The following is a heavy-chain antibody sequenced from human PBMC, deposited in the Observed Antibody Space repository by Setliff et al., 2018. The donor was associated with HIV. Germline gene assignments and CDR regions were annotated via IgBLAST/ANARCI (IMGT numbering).Heavy chain of an antibody. CDR3: ARDRMPMASWVPDK. V-gene: IGHV4-4*07. J-gene: IGHJ4*02. Sequence: PSETLSLTCTVSGGSISSYYWSWIRQPAGKGLEWIGHIYISGSTNYNPSFNSRVTMSVDTSKNQFSLRLSSVTAADTAVYYCARDRMPMASWVPDKWGQGTLVTVSS. CDR2: IYISGST. D-gene: IGHD2-2*01. CDR1: GGSISSYY.